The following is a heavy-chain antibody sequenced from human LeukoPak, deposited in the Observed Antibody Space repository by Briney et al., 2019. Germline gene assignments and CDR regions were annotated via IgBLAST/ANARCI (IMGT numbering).Heavy chain of an antibody. Sequence: ASVKVSCKASGGTFSSYAISWVRQAPGQGLEWMGRIIPILGIANYAQKFQGRVTITADKSTSTAYMELSSLRSEDTAVYYCASSSGEFGEFLGYLGPRANAFDIWGQGTMVTVSS. CDR3: ASSSGEFGEFLGYLGPRANAFDI. D-gene: IGHD3-10*01. CDR1: GGTFSSYA. J-gene: IGHJ3*02. V-gene: IGHV1-69*04. CDR2: IIPILGIA.